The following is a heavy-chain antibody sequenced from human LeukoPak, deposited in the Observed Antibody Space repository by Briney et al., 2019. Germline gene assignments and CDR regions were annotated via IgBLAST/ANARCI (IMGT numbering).Heavy chain of an antibody. J-gene: IGHJ4*02. CDR2: IYPSGGGT. CDR1: GYTFTSYY. V-gene: IGHV1-46*01. CDR3: AREGGFYRPLDY. Sequence: ASVKVSCKASGYTFTSYYMHWVRQAPGHGLVWMGIIYPSGGGTSYAQKFQGRVTMTRDTSTSTLYMELSSLTSEDTAVYYCAREGGFYRPLDYSGQGTLVTVSS. D-gene: IGHD6-25*01.